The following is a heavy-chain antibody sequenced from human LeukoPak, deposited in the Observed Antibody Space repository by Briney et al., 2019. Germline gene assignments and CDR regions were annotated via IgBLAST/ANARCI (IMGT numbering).Heavy chain of an antibody. V-gene: IGHV3-23*01. Sequence: GGSLRLSCAAPGFTFSNSAMSWVRQAPGKGLEWVSTLSGSGITTYYADSVKGRFTISRDNSKNTLYLQMNSLRAEDTAVYYCAKGIYSSGWSYFDYWGHGTLVTVSS. CDR1: GFTFSNSA. D-gene: IGHD6-19*01. CDR3: AKGIYSSGWSYFDY. CDR2: LSGSGITT. J-gene: IGHJ4*01.